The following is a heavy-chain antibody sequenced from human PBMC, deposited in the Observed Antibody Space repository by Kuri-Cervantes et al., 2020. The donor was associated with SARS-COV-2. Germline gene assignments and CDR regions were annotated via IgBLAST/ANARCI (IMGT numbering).Heavy chain of an antibody. D-gene: IGHD6-6*01. J-gene: IGHJ4*02. CDR3: ARSYLGWSSSSAV. V-gene: IGHV4-39*01. CDR1: GFTFSSYAMH. CDR2: IYYSGST. Sequence: GSLRLSCAASGFTFSSYAMHWVRQAPGKGLEWIGSIYYSGSTYYNPSLKSRVTISVDTSKNQFSLKLSSVTAADTAVYYCARSYLGWSSSSAVWGQGTLVTVSS.